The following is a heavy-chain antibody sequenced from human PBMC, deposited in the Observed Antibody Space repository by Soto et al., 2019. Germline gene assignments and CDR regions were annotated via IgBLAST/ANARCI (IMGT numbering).Heavy chain of an antibody. J-gene: IGHJ5*02. CDR3: ATSNWFDP. V-gene: IGHV4-39*01. CDR2: IYYSGST. Sequence: QLQLQESGPGLVKPSETLSLTCTVCGGSISSRGYYWGWIRQPPGKGLEWIGTIYYSGSTYYNTSLKSRVTISVDTSKNQFSLKLSSVTAADTAVYYCATSNWFDPWGQGTLVTVSS. CDR1: GGSISSRGYY.